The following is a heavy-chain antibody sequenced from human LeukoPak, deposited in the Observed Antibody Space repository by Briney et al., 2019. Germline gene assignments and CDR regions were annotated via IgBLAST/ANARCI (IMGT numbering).Heavy chain of an antibody. CDR2: IYYSGST. D-gene: IGHD2-15*01. CDR1: GGSISSSSYY. CDR3: ARFGGGSPGAFDI. J-gene: IGHJ3*02. Sequence: SETLSLTCTVSGGSISSSSYYWGWIRQPPGKGLEWIGSIYYSGSTFYNPSLKSRVTISVDTSKNQFSLKLSSVTAADTAVYYCARFGGGSPGAFDIWGQGTMVTVSS. V-gene: IGHV4-39*07.